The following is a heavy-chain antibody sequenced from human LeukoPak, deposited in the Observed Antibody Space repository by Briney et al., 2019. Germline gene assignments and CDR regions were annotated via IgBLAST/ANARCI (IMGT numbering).Heavy chain of an antibody. D-gene: IGHD2-2*01. CDR3: ARDLLMVVVPGDDY. Sequence: ASVKVSCKASGYSFTDYYMHWVRQAPGQGLEWMGWINPNSGGTNYAQKFQGRVTMTRDTSISTAYMELSRLRSDDTAVYYCARDLLMVVVPGDDYWGQGTLVTVSS. CDR1: GYSFTDYY. J-gene: IGHJ4*02. CDR2: INPNSGGT. V-gene: IGHV1-2*02.